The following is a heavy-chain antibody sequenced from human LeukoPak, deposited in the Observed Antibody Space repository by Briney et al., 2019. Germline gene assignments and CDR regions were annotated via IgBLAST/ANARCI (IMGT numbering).Heavy chain of an antibody. CDR2: ISGSGGST. J-gene: IGHJ2*01. CDR3: ATPLGGSDGDWYLDL. D-gene: IGHD1-26*01. CDR1: GFTFSSYA. V-gene: IGHV3-23*01. Sequence: TGGSLRLSCAASGFTFSSYAMSWVRQAPGKGLEWVSAISGSGGSTYYADSVKGRFTISRDNSKNTLYLQMNSLRAEDTAVYYCATPLGGSDGDWYLDLWGRGTLVTVSS.